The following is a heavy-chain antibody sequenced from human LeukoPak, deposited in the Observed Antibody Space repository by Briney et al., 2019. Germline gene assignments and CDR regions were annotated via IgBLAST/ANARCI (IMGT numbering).Heavy chain of an antibody. V-gene: IGHV4-59*01. D-gene: IGHD2/OR15-2a*01. CDR1: GSSISSYY. CDR2: IYYSGST. Sequence: SETLSLTCTVSGSSISSYYWSWIRQPPGKGLEWIGYIYYSGSTNYNPSLKSRVTISVDTSKNQFSLKLSSVTAADTAVYYCARDSRIGYYYYGMDAWGQGTTVTVSS. J-gene: IGHJ6*02. CDR3: ARDSRIGYYYYGMDA.